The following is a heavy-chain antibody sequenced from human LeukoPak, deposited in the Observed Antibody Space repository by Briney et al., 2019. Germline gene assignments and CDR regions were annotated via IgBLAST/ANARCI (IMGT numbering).Heavy chain of an antibody. CDR3: AKAANSGRLGY. Sequence: GGSLRLSCAASGVTFSSYAMSWVRQAPGKGLEWGSAISGNGGSTYYADSVKGRLTISRDNNKNTLYLQKNSLRAEDTAVYYCAKAANSGRLGYWSQGTLVTVSS. CDR2: ISGNGGST. CDR1: GVTFSSYA. J-gene: IGHJ4*02. D-gene: IGHD1-26*01. V-gene: IGHV3-23*01.